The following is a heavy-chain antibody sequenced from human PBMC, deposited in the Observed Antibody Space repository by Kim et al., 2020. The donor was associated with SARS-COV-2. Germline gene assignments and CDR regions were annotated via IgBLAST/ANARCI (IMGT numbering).Heavy chain of an antibody. CDR2: IYSGGST. J-gene: IGHJ3*02. V-gene: IGHV3-66*01. CDR1: GFTVSSNY. CDR3: AREGAAYCGGDCYRLRDAFDI. D-gene: IGHD2-21*02. Sequence: GGSLRLSCAASGFTVSSNYMSWVRQAPGKGLEWVSVIYSGGSTYYADSVKGRFTISRDNSKNTLYLQMNSLRAEDTAVYSCAREGAAYCGGDCYRLRDAFDIWGQGTMVTVSS.